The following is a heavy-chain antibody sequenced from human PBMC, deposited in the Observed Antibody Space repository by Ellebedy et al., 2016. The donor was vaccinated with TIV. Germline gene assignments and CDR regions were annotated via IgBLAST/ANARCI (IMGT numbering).Heavy chain of an antibody. CDR3: ARGRGKQLVFDY. CDR1: GFTFSKYW. Sequence: GESLKISCAASGFTFSKYWMHWVRQAPGKGLVWVSRIYSDGSSTSYADSVKGRFTVSRDNAKNTLYLQLNSLRAEDTAVYYCARGRGKQLVFDYWGQGTLVAVSS. V-gene: IGHV3-74*01. CDR2: IYSDGSST. D-gene: IGHD3-10*01. J-gene: IGHJ4*02.